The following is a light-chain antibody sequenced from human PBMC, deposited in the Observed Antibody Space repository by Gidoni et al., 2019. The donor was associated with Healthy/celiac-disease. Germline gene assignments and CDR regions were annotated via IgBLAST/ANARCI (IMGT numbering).Light chain of an antibody. J-gene: IGKJ4*01. CDR2: AAA. Sequence: DIQMTQSPSSLSASVGDRVTLTCRASQSISSYLNWYQQKPGKAPKRLIYAAASLQSGVPSRFSGSGSGTDFTLTISSLQPEDFATYYCQQSSRTTFGGGTKVEIK. CDR1: QSISSY. V-gene: IGKV1-39*01. CDR3: QQSSRTT.